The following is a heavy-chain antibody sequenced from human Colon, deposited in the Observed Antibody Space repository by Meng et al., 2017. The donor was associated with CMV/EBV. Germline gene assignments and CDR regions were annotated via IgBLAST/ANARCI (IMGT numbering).Heavy chain of an antibody. J-gene: IGHJ4*02. V-gene: IGHV3-23*01. Sequence: GESLKISCAASGFTFRTFAMGWVRQAPGKGLEWVSSISGSETSTYYSDSVKGRFTISRDTSKNTLSLQMNGLGAEDTAVYYCAKSLFGVGQLVYFDSWGRGTPVTVSS. CDR2: ISGSETST. CDR1: GFTFRTFA. CDR3: AKSLFGVGQLVYFDS. D-gene: IGHD3-10*02.